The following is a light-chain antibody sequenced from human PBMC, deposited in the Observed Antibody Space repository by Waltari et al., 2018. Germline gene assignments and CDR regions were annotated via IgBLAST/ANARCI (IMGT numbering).Light chain of an antibody. CDR2: GAS. Sequence: EIVLTQSPGALSLSPGESATLSCRASQRVSNSYLAWYQQRPGQAPRLLIYGASIRATGIPDRFSGSGSGTDFTLTISRLEPEDCAVYYCQQYGSSPRLTFGGGTKVEIK. V-gene: IGKV3-20*01. CDR3: QQYGSSPRLT. J-gene: IGKJ4*01. CDR1: QRVSNSY.